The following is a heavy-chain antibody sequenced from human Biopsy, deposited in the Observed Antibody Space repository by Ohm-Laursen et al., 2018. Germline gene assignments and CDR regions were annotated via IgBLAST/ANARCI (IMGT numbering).Heavy chain of an antibody. CDR1: GGTYSGYY. J-gene: IGHJ5*02. CDR3: ARFIVPSLHCSNGVCPIRWFDP. V-gene: IGHV4-34*01. D-gene: IGHD2-2*01. Sequence: GTLSLTCPVYGGTYSGYYWSWIRQPPGKGLEWIGEVHHDGGANYNPSLKSRVTISGDMSKKQFSLKLSGVTAADTAVYYCARFIVPSLHCSNGVCPIRWFDPWGQGTLVTVFS. CDR2: VHHDGGA.